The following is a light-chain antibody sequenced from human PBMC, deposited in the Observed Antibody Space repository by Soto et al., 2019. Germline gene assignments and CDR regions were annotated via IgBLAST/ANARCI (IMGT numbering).Light chain of an antibody. CDR2: DAS. V-gene: IGKV1-17*01. J-gene: IGKJ1*01. CDR3: QQYNSYPWT. Sequence: IQMTQSPSTLSASVGDRVTITCRASQGIRDDLGWYQQKPGKAPKLLIYDASSLESGVPSRFSGSGSGTEFTLTISSLQPDDFATYYCQQYNSYPWTFGQGTKVDIK. CDR1: QGIRDD.